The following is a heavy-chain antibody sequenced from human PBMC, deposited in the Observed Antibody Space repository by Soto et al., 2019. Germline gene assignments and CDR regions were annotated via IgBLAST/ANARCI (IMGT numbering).Heavy chain of an antibody. V-gene: IGHV1-18*01. Sequence: ASVKVSCKASGYTFTSYGISWVRQAPGQGLEWMGWISAYNGNTNYAQKLQGRVTMTTDTSTSTAYMELRSLRSDDTAVYYCARVMVGGSYGSFYYYYGMDVWGQGTTVTVSS. D-gene: IGHD1-26*01. CDR1: GYTFTSYG. CDR3: ARVMVGGSYGSFYYYYGMDV. J-gene: IGHJ6*02. CDR2: ISAYNGNT.